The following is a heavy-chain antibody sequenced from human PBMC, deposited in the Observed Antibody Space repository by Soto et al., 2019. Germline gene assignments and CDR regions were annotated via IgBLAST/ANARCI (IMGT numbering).Heavy chain of an antibody. Sequence: QVQLVQSGAEVKKPGASVKLSCTASGYTFTSYGISWVRQAPGQGLEWMGWISAYNGNTNLAQKLQGRVNMTTDTSTSTAYMELRSLRSDDTAVYYCIRTPIRFWELLYFDYWGQGTLVTVSS. CDR3: IRTPIRFWELLYFDY. CDR1: GYTFTSYG. V-gene: IGHV1-18*01. J-gene: IGHJ4*02. CDR2: ISAYNGNT. D-gene: IGHD3-10*01.